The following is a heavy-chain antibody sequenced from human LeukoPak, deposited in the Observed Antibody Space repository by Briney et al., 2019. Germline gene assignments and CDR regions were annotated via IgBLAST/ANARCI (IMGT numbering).Heavy chain of an antibody. J-gene: IGHJ5*02. Sequence: MSWVRQAPGKGLEWVSYISSTASSIYYADSVKGRFTISRDNAKNSLYLQMNSLRAEDTAVYYCARLGLIVGATSWFDPWGQGTLVTVSS. CDR2: ISSTASSI. CDR3: ARLGLIVGATSWFDP. D-gene: IGHD1-26*01. V-gene: IGHV3-48*04.